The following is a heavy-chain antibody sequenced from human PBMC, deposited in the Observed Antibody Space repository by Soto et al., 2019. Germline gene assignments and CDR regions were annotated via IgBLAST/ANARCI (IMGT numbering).Heavy chain of an antibody. CDR1: GFTFSSYS. CDR2: ISSSSSYI. Sequence: PGGSLRLCCAASGFTFSSYSMYWVRQAPGKGLEWGASISSSSSYIYYADSVKGRFTISRDNAKNSLYQQMNSLRAEDTAVYYCARMVTVRARYYSYAIDVCG. D-gene: IGHD5-18*01. V-gene: IGHV3-21*01. CDR3: ARMVTVRARYYSYAIDV. J-gene: IGHJ6*02.